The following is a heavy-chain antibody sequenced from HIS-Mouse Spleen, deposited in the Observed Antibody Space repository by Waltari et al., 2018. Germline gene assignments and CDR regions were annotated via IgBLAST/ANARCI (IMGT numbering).Heavy chain of an antibody. CDR2: IYYSGST. Sequence: QLQLQESGPGLVKPSATLSLTFTVSGGSLSSSSYYWGWIRQPPGKGLEWIGSIYYSGSTYYNPSLKSRVTISVDTSKNQFSLKLSSVTAADTAVYYCARRRGWFDYWGQGTLVTISS. CDR3: ARRRGWFDY. V-gene: IGHV4-39*01. CDR1: GGSLSSSSYY. J-gene: IGHJ4*02. D-gene: IGHD6-19*01.